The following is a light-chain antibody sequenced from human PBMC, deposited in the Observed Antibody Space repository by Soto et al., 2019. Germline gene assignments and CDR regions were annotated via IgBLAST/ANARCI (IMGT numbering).Light chain of an antibody. CDR2: AAS. J-gene: IGKJ4*01. CDR1: QGISSW. V-gene: IGKV1D-12*01. Sequence: DIQMTQSPSSVSASVGDRVTITCRASQGISSWVAWYQQKPGKAPKLLIYAASSLQSGVPSRFSGRGSGTDFTLTISSLQPEDFATYYCQQANSFPTFGGGTKVDIK. CDR3: QQANSFPT.